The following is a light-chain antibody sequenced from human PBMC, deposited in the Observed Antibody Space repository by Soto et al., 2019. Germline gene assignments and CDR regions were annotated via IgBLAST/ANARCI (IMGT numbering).Light chain of an antibody. CDR2: AAS. CDR1: QSISSY. V-gene: IGKV1-39*01. CDR3: QQSYSTPLYT. Sequence: DIHMTQSPSSLSASVGDRVTITCRASQSISSYLNWYQQKPGKAPKLLIYAASSLQSGVPSRFSGSGSGTDFTLTISSLQPEAFATYYCQQSYSTPLYTFGQETKLEIK. J-gene: IGKJ2*01.